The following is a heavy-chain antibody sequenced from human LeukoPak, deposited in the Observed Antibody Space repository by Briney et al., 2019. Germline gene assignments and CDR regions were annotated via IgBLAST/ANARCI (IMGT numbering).Heavy chain of an antibody. Sequence: GGSLRLSCAASGFTFSSYWMSWVRQAPGEGLEWVANIKQDGSEKYYVDSVKGRFTISRDNAKNSLHLQMNSLRAEDTAVYYCARVVSELLWYYFDYWGQGTLVTVSS. CDR3: ARVVSELLWYYFDY. D-gene: IGHD2-2*01. CDR2: IKQDGSEK. CDR1: GFTFSSYW. V-gene: IGHV3-7*01. J-gene: IGHJ4*02.